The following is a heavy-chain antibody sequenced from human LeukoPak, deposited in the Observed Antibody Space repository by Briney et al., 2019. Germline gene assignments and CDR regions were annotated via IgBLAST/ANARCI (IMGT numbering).Heavy chain of an antibody. V-gene: IGHV4-39*07. CDR3: ARIGYDSSGNYPVADY. D-gene: IGHD3-22*01. CDR1: GGSITSSSCY. CDR2: LYYSGST. Sequence: SETLSLTCSVSGGSITSSSCYWGWIRQPPGKGLEWIGSLYYSGSTYYNPSLKTRVTILEDTSKDQFSLKLSSVTAADTAVYYCARIGYDSSGNYPVADYWGQGTLVTVSS. J-gene: IGHJ4*02.